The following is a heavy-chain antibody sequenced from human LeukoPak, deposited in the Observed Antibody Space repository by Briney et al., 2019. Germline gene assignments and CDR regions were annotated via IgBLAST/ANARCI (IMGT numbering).Heavy chain of an antibody. CDR3: ARGYYDILTGLGY. D-gene: IGHD3-9*01. V-gene: IGHV3-23*01. Sequence: PGGSLRLSCAASQFTFSNYAMNWVRQAPGGGLEWVSGISATGDNTYYADSVKGRFTISRDNSKSTLYLQMNSLRVEDTAIYYCARGYYDILTGLGYWSQGTLVTVSS. J-gene: IGHJ4*02. CDR1: QFTFSNYA. CDR2: ISATGDNT.